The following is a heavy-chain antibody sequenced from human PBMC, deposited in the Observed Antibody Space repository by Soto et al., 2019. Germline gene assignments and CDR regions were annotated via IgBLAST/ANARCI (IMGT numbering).Heavy chain of an antibody. D-gene: IGHD6-13*01. CDR3: ARLGSVAAAAPGRDY. CDR1: GVMSRTER. J-gene: IGHJ4*01. V-gene: IGHV3-33*01. CDR2: IWYDGNSQ. Sequence: AGSGVMSRTERLLVVRLVLGKRKEWVAVIWYDGNSQYYADSVKCRFTISRDNSKNTLYLQMNSLRAEDTAMYYCARLGSVAAAAPGRDYWG.